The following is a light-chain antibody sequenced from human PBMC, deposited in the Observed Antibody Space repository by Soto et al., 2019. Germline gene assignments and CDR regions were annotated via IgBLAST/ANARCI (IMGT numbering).Light chain of an antibody. V-gene: IGLV3-1*01. CDR3: QAWDSTGV. CDR2: QNS. J-gene: IGLJ1*01. Sequence: SYKLTQPPSVSVSPGQTASITCSGDKLGDKYACWYQQKPGQSPVLVIYQNSKRPSGIPERFSGSNSGNTATLTISGTQAMDEADYYCQAWDSTGVFGTGTKVTVL. CDR1: KLGDKY.